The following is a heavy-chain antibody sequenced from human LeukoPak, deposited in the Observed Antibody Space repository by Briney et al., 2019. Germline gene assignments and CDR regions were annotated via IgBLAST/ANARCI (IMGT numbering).Heavy chain of an antibody. Sequence: GGSLRLSCAASGFTFSSYSMNWVRQAPGKGLEWVSSISSSSSYIYYADSVKGRFTVSRDNAKNSLYLQMNSLRAEDTAVYYCARDTGYCSSTSCYFYYFDYWGQGTLVTVSS. CDR3: ARDTGYCSSTSCYFYYFDY. J-gene: IGHJ4*02. V-gene: IGHV3-21*01. CDR2: ISSSSSYI. CDR1: GFTFSSYS. D-gene: IGHD2-2*01.